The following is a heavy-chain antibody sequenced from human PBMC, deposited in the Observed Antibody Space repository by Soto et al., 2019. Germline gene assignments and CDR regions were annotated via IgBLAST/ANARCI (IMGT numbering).Heavy chain of an antibody. CDR2: IYYSGST. V-gene: IGHV4-59*01. CDR3: ARMRYYDSSGSRDAFDI. J-gene: IGHJ3*02. Sequence: SETLSLTCTVSGGSISSYYWSWIRQPPGKGLEWIGYIYYSGSTNYNPSLTSRVTISVDTSKNKLSMKMSSVTAADTAVYYCARMRYYDSSGSRDAFDIWGQVKMVT. D-gene: IGHD3-22*01. CDR1: GGSISSYY.